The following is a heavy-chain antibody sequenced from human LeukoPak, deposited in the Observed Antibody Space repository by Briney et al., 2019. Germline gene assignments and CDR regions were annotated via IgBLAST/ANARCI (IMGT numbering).Heavy chain of an antibody. Sequence: GSLRLSCAASGFTFSNYNMNWVRQAPGKGLEWIGSIYYSGSTYYNPSLKSRVTISVDTSKNQFSLKLSSVTAADTAVYYCAIRRGYSYGYNYWGQGTLVTVSS. J-gene: IGHJ4*02. CDR3: AIRRGYSYGYNY. CDR2: IYYSGST. CDR1: GFTFSNYN. D-gene: IGHD5-18*01. V-gene: IGHV4-39*07.